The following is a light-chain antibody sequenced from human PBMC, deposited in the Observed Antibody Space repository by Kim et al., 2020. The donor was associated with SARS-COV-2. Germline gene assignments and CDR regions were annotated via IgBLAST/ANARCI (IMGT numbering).Light chain of an antibody. CDR1: QMISRY. V-gene: IGKV3-11*01. CDR2: EAS. CDR3: QQGANWPT. Sequence: SLCPGEPATLSCRARQMISRYLAWYQHKPGQAPRLLIFEASKRATGIPARFSGSGSGTDFTLTISSLEAEDSAVYYCQQGANWPTFGPGTKVDIK. J-gene: IGKJ1*01.